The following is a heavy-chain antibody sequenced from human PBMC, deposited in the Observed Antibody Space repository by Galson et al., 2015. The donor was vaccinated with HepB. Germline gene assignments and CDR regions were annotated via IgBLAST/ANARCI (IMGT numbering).Heavy chain of an antibody. V-gene: IGHV3-23*01. J-gene: IGHJ4*02. CDR1: GFSFDTYA. CDR2: ISGAGHNT. D-gene: IGHD3/OR15-3a*01. Sequence: SLRLSCAASGFSFDTYAMSWVRQAPGKGLEWVSTISGAGHNTYYADAVRGRFTISRDNSMNTEYLQMISLGAVDTAMYYCAKDPDFDFYSEKSTTFDYWGRGTLVTVSS. CDR3: AKDPDFDFYSEKSTTFDY.